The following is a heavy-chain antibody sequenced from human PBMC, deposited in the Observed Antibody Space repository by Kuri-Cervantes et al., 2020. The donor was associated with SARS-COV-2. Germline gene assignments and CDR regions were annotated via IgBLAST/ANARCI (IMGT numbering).Heavy chain of an antibody. CDR2: IWYDGSNK. CDR1: GFTFSNYG. J-gene: IGHJ4*02. V-gene: IGHV3-33*01. Sequence: GESLKISCAASGFTFSNYGMHWVRQAPGKGLEWVAVIWYDGSNKFYGDSVKGRFTISRDNSKNMLFLQMNSLRAEDTAVYYCVRDGDHWNFDYWGQGTLVTVSS. D-gene: IGHD1-1*01. CDR3: VRDGDHWNFDY.